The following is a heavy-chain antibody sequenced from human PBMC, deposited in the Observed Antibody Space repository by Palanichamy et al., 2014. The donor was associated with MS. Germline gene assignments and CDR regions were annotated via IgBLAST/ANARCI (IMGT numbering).Heavy chain of an antibody. CDR1: GFTFSSYG. CDR3: AGATVAYYYGMDV. CDR2: IRYDGSNK. Sequence: QVQLVESGGGVVQPGGSLRLSCAASGFTFSSYGMHWVRQAPGKGLEWVAFIRYDGSNKYYADSVKGRFTISRDNSKNTLYLQMNSLRAEDTAVYYCAGATVAYYYGMDVWGQGTTVTVSS. J-gene: IGHJ6*02. V-gene: IGHV3-30*02. D-gene: IGHD4-11*01.